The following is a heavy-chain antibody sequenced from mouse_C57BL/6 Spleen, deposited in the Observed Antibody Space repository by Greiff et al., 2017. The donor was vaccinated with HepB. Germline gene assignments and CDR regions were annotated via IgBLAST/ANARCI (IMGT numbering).Heavy chain of an antibody. Sequence: VQLQQSGTVLARPGASVKMSCKTSGYTFTSYWMHWVKQRPGQGLEWIGAIYPGNSDTSYNQKFKGKAKLTAVTSASTAYMELSSLTNEDSAVYYCTRNLITAVVPYWYFDVWGTGTTVTVSS. CDR2: IYPGNSDT. J-gene: IGHJ1*03. CDR1: GYTFTSYW. CDR3: TRNLITAVVPYWYFDV. V-gene: IGHV1-5*01. D-gene: IGHD1-1*01.